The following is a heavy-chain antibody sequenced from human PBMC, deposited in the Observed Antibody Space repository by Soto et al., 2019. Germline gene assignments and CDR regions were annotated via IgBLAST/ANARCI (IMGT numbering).Heavy chain of an antibody. CDR1: GFTFSSYA. Sequence: TGGSLRLSCAASGFTFSSYAMSWVRQAPGKGLEWVSAISGSGGSTYYADSVKGRFTISRDNSKNTLYLQMNSLRAEDTAVYYCAKGPGEVPAAMVYYYYYMDVWGKGTTVTVS. V-gene: IGHV3-23*01. CDR2: ISGSGGST. D-gene: IGHD2-2*01. CDR3: AKGPGEVPAAMVYYYYYMDV. J-gene: IGHJ6*03.